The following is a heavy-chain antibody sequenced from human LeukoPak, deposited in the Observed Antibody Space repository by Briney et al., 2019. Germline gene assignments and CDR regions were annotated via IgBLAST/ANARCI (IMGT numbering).Heavy chain of an antibody. J-gene: IGHJ4*02. Sequence: RSLRLSCAASGFTFSNYGMHWVRQAPGKGLEWVAVISYDGSKKYYGDSVKGRLTISRDNSKDTLYLQMNRLRAEDTAVYYCAREGQTYGSGSYYKAYWGQGPLVTVS. CDR1: GFTFSNYG. D-gene: IGHD3-10*01. CDR3: AREGQTYGSGSYYKAY. V-gene: IGHV3-30*04. CDR2: ISYDGSKK.